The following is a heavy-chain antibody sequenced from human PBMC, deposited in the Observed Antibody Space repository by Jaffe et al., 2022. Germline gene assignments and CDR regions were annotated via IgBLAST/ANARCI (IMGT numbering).Heavy chain of an antibody. J-gene: IGHJ3*02. CDR2: IYTSGST. V-gene: IGHV4-61*02. CDR1: GGSISSGSYY. CDR3: ARERAVVVTAISTDAFDI. Sequence: QVQLQESGPGLVKPSQTLSLTCTVSGGSISSGSYYWSWIRQPAGKGLEWIGRIYTSGSTNYNPSLKSRVTISVDTSKNQFSLKLSSVTAADTAVYYCARERAVVVTAISTDAFDIWGQGTMVTVSS. D-gene: IGHD2-21*02.